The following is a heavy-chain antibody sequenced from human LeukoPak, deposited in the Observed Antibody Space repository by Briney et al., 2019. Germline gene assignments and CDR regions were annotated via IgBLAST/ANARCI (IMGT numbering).Heavy chain of an antibody. CDR3: ARGYSELQQLVFWFDP. V-gene: IGHV1-2*02. D-gene: IGHD6-13*01. J-gene: IGHJ5*02. CDR2: INPNSGGT. Sequence: ASVKVSCKASGYTFTGYYMHWVRQAPGQGLEWMGWINPNSGGTNYAQKFQGRVTMTRDTSISTAYMELSRLRSDDTAVYYCARGYSELQQLVFWFDPWGQGTLVTVSS. CDR1: GYTFTGYY.